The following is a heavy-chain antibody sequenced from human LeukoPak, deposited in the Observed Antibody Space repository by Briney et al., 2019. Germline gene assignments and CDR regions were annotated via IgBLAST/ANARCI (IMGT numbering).Heavy chain of an antibody. CDR1: GFTLSSHA. CDR3: AKDSERYGVLEY. Sequence: GGSLRLSCEASGFTLSSHAMTWVRQAPGKGLEWASTISGRGDSTYYADSVKGRFTISRDNSKNTVYLQLNNLRDGDTAVYYCAKDSERYGVLEYWGQGTLVSVSA. D-gene: IGHD4-17*01. V-gene: IGHV3-23*01. CDR2: ISGRGDST. J-gene: IGHJ4*02.